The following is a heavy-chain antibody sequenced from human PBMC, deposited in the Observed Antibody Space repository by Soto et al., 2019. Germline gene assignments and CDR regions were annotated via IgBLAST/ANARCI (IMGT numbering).Heavy chain of an antibody. CDR3: ARGDGYYYGSGSFLGVYGMDV. CDR2: IYHSGST. CDR1: GGSISSGGYS. D-gene: IGHD3-10*01. J-gene: IGHJ6*02. V-gene: IGHV4-30-2*01. Sequence: QLQLQESGSGLVKPSQTLSLTCAVSGGSISSGGYSWSWIRQPPGKGLEWIGYIYHSGSTYYNPSLKSRVTISVDRSKNQFSLKLSSVTAADTAVYYCARGDGYYYGSGSFLGVYGMDVWGQGTTVTVSS.